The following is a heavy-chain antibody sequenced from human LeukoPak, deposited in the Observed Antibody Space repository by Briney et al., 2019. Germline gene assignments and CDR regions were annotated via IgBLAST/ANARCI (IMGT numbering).Heavy chain of an antibody. CDR3: ARSMVRGGNDWFDP. Sequence: GGSLRLSCAASGFTFSSYEMNWVRQAPGKGLEWVSGINWNGGSTGYADSVKGRFTISRDNAKNSLYLQMNSLRAEDTALYHCARSMVRGGNDWFDPWGQGTLVTVSS. J-gene: IGHJ5*02. D-gene: IGHD3-10*01. V-gene: IGHV3-20*01. CDR2: INWNGGST. CDR1: GFTFSSYE.